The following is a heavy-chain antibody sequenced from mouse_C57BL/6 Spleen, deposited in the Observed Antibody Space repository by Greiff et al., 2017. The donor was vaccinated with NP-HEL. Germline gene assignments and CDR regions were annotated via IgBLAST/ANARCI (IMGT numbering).Heavy chain of an antibody. J-gene: IGHJ2*01. CDR2: INYDGSST. V-gene: IGHV5-16*01. CDR3: ARGSSGYLPGDFDY. CDR1: GFTFSDYY. D-gene: IGHD3-2*02. Sequence: EVKLVESEGGLVQPGSSMKLSCTASGFTFSDYYMAWVRQVPEKGLEWVANINYDGSSTYYLDSLKSRFIISRDNAKNILYLQMSSLKSEDTATYYCARGSSGYLPGDFDYWGQGTTLTVSS.